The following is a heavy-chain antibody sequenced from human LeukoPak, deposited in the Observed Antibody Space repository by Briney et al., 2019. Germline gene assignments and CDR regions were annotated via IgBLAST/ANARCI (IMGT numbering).Heavy chain of an antibody. J-gene: IGHJ4*02. Sequence: SETLSLTCIVSGGSISSYYWSWIRQPPGKGLEWIGYIYYSGSSNYNPSLKSRVTISVDKSKNQFSLKLSSVTAADTAVYYCAGALNSIAAAAYFDYWGQGTLVTVSS. CDR1: GGSISSYY. CDR2: IYYSGSS. V-gene: IGHV4-59*12. D-gene: IGHD6-13*01. CDR3: AGALNSIAAAAYFDY.